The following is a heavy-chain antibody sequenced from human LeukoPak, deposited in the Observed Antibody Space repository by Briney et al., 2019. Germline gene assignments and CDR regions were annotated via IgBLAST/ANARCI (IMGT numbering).Heavy chain of an antibody. CDR1: GFTFTSYD. CDR2: MNPNSGNS. CDR3: ASRNYDSSGSWYFDL. V-gene: IGHV1-8*01. J-gene: IGHJ2*01. Sequence: ASVRVSCKASGFTFTSYDINWVRQATGQGLEWMGWMNPNSGNSGYAQKFQGRVTMTRDTSISTAYMELSSLRSEDTAVYYCASRNYDSSGSWYFDLWGRGTLVTVS. D-gene: IGHD3-22*01.